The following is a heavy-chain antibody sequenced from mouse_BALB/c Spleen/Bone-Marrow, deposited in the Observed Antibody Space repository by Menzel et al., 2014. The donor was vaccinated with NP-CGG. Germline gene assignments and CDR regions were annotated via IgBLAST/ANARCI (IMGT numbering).Heavy chain of an antibody. CDR3: ARKSYYDYDGRPWFAY. D-gene: IGHD2-4*01. Sequence: EVQLQESGGGLVKPGGSLKLSCAASGFTFSSYARSWVRQTPEKRLEWVATISSGGSYTYYPDSVKGRFTISRDNAKNTLYLQMSSLRSEDTAMYYCARKSYYDYDGRPWFAYWGQGTLVTVSA. J-gene: IGHJ3*01. CDR2: ISSGGSYT. V-gene: IGHV5-9-3*01. CDR1: GFTFSSYA.